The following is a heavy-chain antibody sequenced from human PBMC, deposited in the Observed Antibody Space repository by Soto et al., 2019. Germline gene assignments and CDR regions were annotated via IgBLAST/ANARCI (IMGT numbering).Heavy chain of an antibody. CDR3: ARDPPATVVTPVDY. J-gene: IGHJ4*02. CDR2: ISSSGSTI. CDR1: GFTFSDYY. Sequence: GGSLRLSCAASGFTFSDYYMSWIRQAPGKGLEWVSYISSSGSTIYYADSVKGRFTISRDNAKNSLYLQMNSLRAEDTAVYYCARDPPATVVTPVDYWGQGTLVTVSS. V-gene: IGHV3-11*01. D-gene: IGHD4-17*01.